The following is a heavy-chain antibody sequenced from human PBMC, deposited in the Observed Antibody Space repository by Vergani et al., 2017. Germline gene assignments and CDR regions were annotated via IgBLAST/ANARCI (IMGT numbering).Heavy chain of an antibody. Sequence: EVQLVESGGGLVQPGRSLRLSCAASGFTFDDYAMHWVRQAPGKGLEWVSSISTTTSYYADSLEGRFTISRDNAKNLVYLQMNSLRAEDTAVYYCARDRYGYYSFDYWGQGTLVAVSS. CDR2: ISTTTS. CDR1: GFTFDDYA. J-gene: IGHJ4*02. V-gene: IGHV3-9*01. D-gene: IGHD4-17*01. CDR3: ARDRYGYYSFDY.